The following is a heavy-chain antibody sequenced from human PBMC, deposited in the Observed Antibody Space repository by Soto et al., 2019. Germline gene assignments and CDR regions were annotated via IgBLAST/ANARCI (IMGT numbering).Heavy chain of an antibody. CDR1: GGTFSSYT. Sequence: GAXVKVSCKASGGTFSSYTISWVRQAPGQGLEWMGRIIPILGIANYAQKFQGRVTITADKSTSTAYMELSSLRSEDTAVYYCAREDGGVTYFDYWGQGILVTVSS. CDR3: AREDGGVTYFDY. J-gene: IGHJ4*02. D-gene: IGHD2-15*01. CDR2: IIPILGIA. V-gene: IGHV1-69*04.